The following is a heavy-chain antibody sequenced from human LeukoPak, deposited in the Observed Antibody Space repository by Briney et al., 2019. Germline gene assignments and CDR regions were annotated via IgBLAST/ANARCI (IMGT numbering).Heavy chain of an antibody. CDR3: ARATYYYDSSGYWTLEFDFDI. J-gene: IGHJ3*02. CDR2: LYYSGST. Sequence: SETLSLTCTVSGGSISSSTYYWGWIRQPPGKELEWIGSLYYSGSTYYNPSLKSRVTLSLDTSKNQFSLKLSSVTAADTAVYYCARATYYYDSSGYWTLEFDFDIWGQGTMVTVSS. V-gene: IGHV4-39*07. CDR1: GGSISSSTYY. D-gene: IGHD3-22*01.